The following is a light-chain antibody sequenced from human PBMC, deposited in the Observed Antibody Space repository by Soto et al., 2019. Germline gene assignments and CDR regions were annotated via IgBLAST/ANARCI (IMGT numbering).Light chain of an antibody. Sequence: QSALTQPASGSGSPGQSSTISCTGTSSDVGGYDYVSWYQQYPGKAPKLMIYYVSDRPSGVSDRFSGSKSGNTASLTISGLQAEDEADYYCSSYASSSTLVFGTGTKVTVL. CDR1: SSDVGGYDY. V-gene: IGLV2-14*01. CDR2: YVS. J-gene: IGLJ1*01. CDR3: SSYASSSTLV.